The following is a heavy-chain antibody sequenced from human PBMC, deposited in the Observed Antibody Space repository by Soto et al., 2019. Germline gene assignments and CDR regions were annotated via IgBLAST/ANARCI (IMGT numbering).Heavy chain of an antibody. V-gene: IGHV3-30-3*01. Sequence: QVHLVESGGGVVQPGRSLRLSCAASGFTFSSYAVNWVRQAPGKGLEWVAVVSYDGSTKYYADSVKGRFTISRDNSRNTLYLQMNSLRVEDTAVYHCARGPQWLVYYSYGMDVWGQGTTVTVSS. J-gene: IGHJ6*02. CDR3: ARGPQWLVYYSYGMDV. CDR1: GFTFSSYA. CDR2: VSYDGSTK. D-gene: IGHD6-19*01.